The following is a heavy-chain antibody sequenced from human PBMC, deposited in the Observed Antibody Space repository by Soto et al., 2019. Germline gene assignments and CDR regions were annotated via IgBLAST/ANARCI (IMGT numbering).Heavy chain of an antibody. CDR3: ARVVGARGHWFDP. CDR2: ISAYNGNT. Sequence: QVQLVQSGGEVKKPGASVKVSCKASGYTFTSYGISWVRQAPGQGLEWMGRISAYNGNTNYAQKLQGRVTMTTDTSTSRAYMELRRLRSDKTAVYYCARVVGARGHWFDPWGQGTLVTVSS. D-gene: IGHD1-26*01. J-gene: IGHJ5*02. CDR1: GYTFTSYG. V-gene: IGHV1-18*01.